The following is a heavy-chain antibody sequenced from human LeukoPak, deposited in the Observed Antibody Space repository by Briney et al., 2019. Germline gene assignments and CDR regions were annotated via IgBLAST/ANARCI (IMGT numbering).Heavy chain of an antibody. CDR3: ATSGDGTFGGVIYYFDY. D-gene: IGHD3-16*02. Sequence: GGSLRLSCAASGFTFSGSAMHWVRQASGKGLEWVGRIRSKANSYATAYAASVKGRFTISRDDSKNTAYLQMNSLRAEDTAVYYCATSGDGTFGGVIYYFDYWGQGTLVTVSS. J-gene: IGHJ4*02. CDR1: GFTFSGSA. CDR2: IRSKANSYAT. V-gene: IGHV3-73*01.